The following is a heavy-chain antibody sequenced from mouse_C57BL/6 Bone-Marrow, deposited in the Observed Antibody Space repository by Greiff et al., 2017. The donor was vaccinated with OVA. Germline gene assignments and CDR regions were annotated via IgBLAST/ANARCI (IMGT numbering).Heavy chain of an antibody. CDR1: GYTFTDYN. V-gene: IGHV1-18*01. CDR3: ARRRLTTVVATDWYFDV. CDR2: INPNNGGT. Sequence: EVQLQQSGPELVKPGASVKIPCKASGYTFTDYNMDWVKQSHGKSLEWIGDINPNNGGTIYNQKFKGKATLTVDKSSSTAYMELRSLTSEDTAVYYCARRRLTTVVATDWYFDVWGTGTTVTVSS. D-gene: IGHD1-1*01. J-gene: IGHJ1*03.